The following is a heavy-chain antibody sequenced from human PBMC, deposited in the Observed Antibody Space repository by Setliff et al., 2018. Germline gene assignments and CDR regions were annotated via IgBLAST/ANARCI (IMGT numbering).Heavy chain of an antibody. D-gene: IGHD3-22*01. J-gene: IGHJ3*01. CDR1: GFTFSSYW. Sequence: LRLSCAASGFTFSSYWMTWVCQAPWKGLEWVANIQEDGGQENYVDSVKGRFTISRDNTENSVFLQMNSLRVEDTAVYYCARDESPQDCLDSKTYYYDALDVWGQGTMVTDSS. CDR3: ARDESPQDCLDSKTYYYDALDV. V-gene: IGHV3-7*01. CDR2: IQEDGGQE.